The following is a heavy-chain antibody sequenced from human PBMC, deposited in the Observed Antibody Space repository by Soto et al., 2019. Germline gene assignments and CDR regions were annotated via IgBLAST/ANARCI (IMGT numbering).Heavy chain of an antibody. CDR3: AKYYMVTTSYYYYYGLDV. CDR1: GFTFPNYA. V-gene: IGHV3-23*01. CDR2: ISGSGSSR. J-gene: IGHJ6*02. D-gene: IGHD2-21*02. Sequence: GGSLRLSCAASGFTFPNYAMSWVRQAPGKGLEWLSTISGSGSSRYNADSVRGRFTISRDNSRNTLSLQMTGLRAEDTAVYYCAKYYMVTTSYYYYYGLDVWGQGTTVTVS.